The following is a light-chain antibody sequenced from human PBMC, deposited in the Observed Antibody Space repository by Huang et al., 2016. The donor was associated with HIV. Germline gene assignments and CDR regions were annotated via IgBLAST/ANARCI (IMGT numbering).Light chain of an antibody. Sequence: IQMTQSPASLSASVGDRVTITCRASQAIRNDLGWYQQRLGKAPKLLVSAASHLQMGVTSRFSGSGSGTHFTLTISGLQSEDFATYYCLQTYTYPWTFGQGTKVEI. CDR1: QAIRND. CDR2: AAS. CDR3: LQTYTYPWT. V-gene: IGKV1-6*01. J-gene: IGKJ1*01.